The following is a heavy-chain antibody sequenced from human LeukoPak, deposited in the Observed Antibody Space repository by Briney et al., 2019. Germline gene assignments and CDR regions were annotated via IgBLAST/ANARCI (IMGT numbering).Heavy chain of an antibody. CDR2: MYYRGSI. Sequence: VKPSETLSLTCTVSGGSISSYYWSWIRQPPGKGLEWIGYMYYRGSINYNPSLKSRVTISIDTSKNQFSLKLSSVTAADTAVYYCARKTGDSDAFDIWGQGTMVTVSS. CDR1: GGSISSYY. J-gene: IGHJ3*02. V-gene: IGHV4-59*01. CDR3: ARKTGDSDAFDI. D-gene: IGHD7-27*01.